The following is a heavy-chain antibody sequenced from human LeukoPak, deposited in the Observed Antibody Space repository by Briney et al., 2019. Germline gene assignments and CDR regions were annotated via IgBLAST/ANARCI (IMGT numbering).Heavy chain of an antibody. D-gene: IGHD6-6*01. CDR2: IYYSGST. CDR1: GGSISSSSYY. V-gene: IGHV4-39*07. Sequence: SETLSLTCTVSGGSISSSSYYWGWIRQPPGKGLEWIGSIYYSGSTYYNPSLKSRVTISVDTSKNQFSLKLSSVTAADTAVYYCARLSIAARPYFDYWGQGTLVTVSS. J-gene: IGHJ4*02. CDR3: ARLSIAARPYFDY.